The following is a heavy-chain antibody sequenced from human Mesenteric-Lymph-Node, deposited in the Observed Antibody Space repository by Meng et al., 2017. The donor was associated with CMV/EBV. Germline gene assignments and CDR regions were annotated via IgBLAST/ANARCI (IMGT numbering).Heavy chain of an antibody. CDR2: SSPNSGGT. V-gene: IGHV1-2*02. Sequence: ASVKVSCKASGYTFTGHYMHWVRQAPGQGPEWMGWSSPNSGGTKYAQKFQGRVTMTRDTSISTAYMELSSLASDDTAVYYCARGSLGFLGLMDVWGQGTTVTVSS. CDR1: GYTFTGHY. J-gene: IGHJ6*02. D-gene: IGHD3-3*01. CDR3: ARGSLGFLGLMDV.